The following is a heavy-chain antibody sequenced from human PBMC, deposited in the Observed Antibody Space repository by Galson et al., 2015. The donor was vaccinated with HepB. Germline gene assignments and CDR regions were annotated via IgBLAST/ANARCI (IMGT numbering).Heavy chain of an antibody. CDR3: ARRGDWFDP. Sequence: SLRLSCAASGFTFNTYSMNWVRQAPGKGLEWVSYISASSTTIYYADSVKGRFTISRDNAKYSLYLQMNSLRAEDTAVYYCARRGDWFDPWGQGTLVTVSS. CDR1: GFTFNTYS. J-gene: IGHJ5*02. D-gene: IGHD3-10*01. V-gene: IGHV3-48*01. CDR2: ISASSTTI.